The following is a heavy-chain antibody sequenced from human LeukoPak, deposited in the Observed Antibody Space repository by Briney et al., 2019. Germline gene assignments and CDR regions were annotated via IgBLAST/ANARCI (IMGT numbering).Heavy chain of an antibody. J-gene: IGHJ4*02. V-gene: IGHV3-23*01. CDR2: ISGSGGST. Sequence: TGGSLRLSCAASGFTFSSYAMSWVRQAPGKGLEWVSAISGSGGSTYYADSVKGRFTISRDNSKNTLYLQMNSLRAEDTAVYYCARVYGSGSYTNFVHGANFDYWGQGTLVTVSS. D-gene: IGHD3-10*01. CDR3: ARVYGSGSYTNFVHGANFDY. CDR1: GFTFSSYA.